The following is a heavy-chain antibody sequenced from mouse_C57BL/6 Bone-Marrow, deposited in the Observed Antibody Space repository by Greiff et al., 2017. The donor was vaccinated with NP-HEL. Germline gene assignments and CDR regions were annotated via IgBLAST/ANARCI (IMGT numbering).Heavy chain of an antibody. D-gene: IGHD4-1*01. Sequence: EVQRVESGEGLVKPGGSLKLSCAASGFTFSSYAMSWVRQTPEKRLEWVAYISSGGDYIYYADTVKGRFTISRDNARNTLYLQMSSLKSEDTAMYYCTRDLNWGYLYFDVWGTGTTVTVSS. CDR1: GFTFSSYA. V-gene: IGHV5-9-1*02. CDR2: ISSGGDYI. J-gene: IGHJ1*03. CDR3: TRDLNWGYLYFDV.